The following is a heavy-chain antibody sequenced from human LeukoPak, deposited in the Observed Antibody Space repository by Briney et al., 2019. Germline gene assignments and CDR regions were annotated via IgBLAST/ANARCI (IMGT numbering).Heavy chain of an antibody. CDR2: INTSGGST. CDR3: ARAPVGAKRLGDY. J-gene: IGHJ4*02. Sequence: GASVKVSCKASGYTFTNYYMHWVRQAPGQGLEWMGIINTSGGSTTYAQKFQGRVTMTRDTSTSTAYMELSRLRSDDTAVYYCARAPVGAKRLGDYWGQGTLVTVSS. CDR1: GYTFTNYY. V-gene: IGHV1-46*01. D-gene: IGHD1-26*01.